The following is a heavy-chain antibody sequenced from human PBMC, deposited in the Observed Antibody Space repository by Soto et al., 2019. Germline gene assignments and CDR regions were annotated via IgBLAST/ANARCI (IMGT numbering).Heavy chain of an antibody. D-gene: IGHD6-13*01. CDR2: IYYSGST. J-gene: IGHJ6*02. V-gene: IGHV4-39*01. CDR1: GGSISSSSYY. CDR3: ARQGSSSWYYYYYGMDV. Sequence: SETLSLTCTVSGGSISSSSYYWGWIRQPPGKGLEWIGSIYYSGSTYYNPSLKSRVTISVDTSKNQFSLKLSSVTAADTAVYYCARQGSSSWYYYYYGMDVWGQGTTVTVSS.